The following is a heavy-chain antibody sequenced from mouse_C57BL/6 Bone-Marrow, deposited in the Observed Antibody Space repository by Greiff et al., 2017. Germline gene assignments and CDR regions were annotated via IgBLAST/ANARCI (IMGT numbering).Heavy chain of an antibody. CDR2: INPSSGYT. V-gene: IGHV1-4*01. Sequence: ESGAELARPGASVKMSCKASGYTFTSYTMHWVKQRPGQGLEWIGYINPSSGYTKYNQKFKDKATLTADKSSSTAYMQLSSLTSEDSAVYYCARGGLAWFAYWGQGTLVTVSA. D-gene: IGHD3-3*01. J-gene: IGHJ3*01. CDR3: ARGGLAWFAY. CDR1: GYTFTSYT.